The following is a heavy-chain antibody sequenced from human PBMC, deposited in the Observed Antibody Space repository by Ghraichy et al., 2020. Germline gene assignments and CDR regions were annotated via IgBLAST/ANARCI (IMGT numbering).Heavy chain of an antibody. CDR3: ARVGVDHMNGIDY. J-gene: IGHJ4*02. Sequence: ESLNISCAVYGGSFSGYYWSWIRQPPGKGLEWIGEINHSGSTNYNPSLKSRVTISVDTSKNQFSLKLSSVTAADTAVYYCARVGVDHMNGIDYWGQGTLVTVSS. D-gene: IGHD2-21*01. CDR1: GGSFSGYY. V-gene: IGHV4-34*01. CDR2: INHSGST.